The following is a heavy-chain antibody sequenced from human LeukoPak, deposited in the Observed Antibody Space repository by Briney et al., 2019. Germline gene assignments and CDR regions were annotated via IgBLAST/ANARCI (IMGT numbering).Heavy chain of an antibody. V-gene: IGHV3-23*01. J-gene: IGHJ4*02. CDR2: ISGSAEST. CDR3: AKDHGSGLLYFDY. D-gene: IGHD6-19*01. CDR1: GFTFSSYA. Sequence: GGSLRLSCAASGFTFSSYAMSWVRQAPGKGLEWVSAISGSAESTYYADSVKGQSTISRDNSKNTLYLQMNSLRAEDTALYYCAKDHGSGLLYFDYWGQGTLVTVSS.